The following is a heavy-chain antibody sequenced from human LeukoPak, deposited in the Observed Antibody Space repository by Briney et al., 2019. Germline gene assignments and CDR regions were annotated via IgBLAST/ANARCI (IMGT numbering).Heavy chain of an antibody. V-gene: IGHV3-21*01. CDR1: GFTFSSYS. Sequence: GGSLRLSCAASGFTFSSYSMNWVRQAPGKGLEWVSSISGSSSYIYYADSVKGRFTISRDNSKNTLYLQMNSLRAEDTAVYYCAKDRAANLDYWGQGTLVTVSS. CDR2: ISGSSSYI. D-gene: IGHD2-15*01. J-gene: IGHJ4*02. CDR3: AKDRAANLDY.